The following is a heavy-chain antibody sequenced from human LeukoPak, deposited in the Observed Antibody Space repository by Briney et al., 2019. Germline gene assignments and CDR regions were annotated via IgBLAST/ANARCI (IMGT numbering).Heavy chain of an antibody. CDR2: ISSNGGST. CDR3: ARDYCSGGSCALVDY. Sequence: GGSLRLSCAASGFTFSSYAMHWVRQAPGKGLEYVSAISSNGGSTYYANSVKGRFTISRDNSKNTLYLQMGSLRAEDMAVYYCARDYCSGGSCALVDYWGQGTLVTVSS. CDR1: GFTFSSYA. D-gene: IGHD2-15*01. V-gene: IGHV3-64*01. J-gene: IGHJ4*02.